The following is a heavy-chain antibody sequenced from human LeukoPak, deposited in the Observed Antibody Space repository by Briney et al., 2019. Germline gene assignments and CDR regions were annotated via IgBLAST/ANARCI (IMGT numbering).Heavy chain of an antibody. CDR2: ISGCGGST. D-gene: IGHD5-12*01. CDR1: GFTFSSYA. J-gene: IGHJ4*02. CDR3: AKVEQVATITGGFDY. Sequence: GGSLRLSCAASGFTFSSYAMSWVRQAPGKGLEWVSAISGCGGSTYYADSVKGRFTISRDNSKNTLYLQMNSLRAEDTTVYYCAKVEQVATITGGFDYWGQGTLVTVSS. V-gene: IGHV3-23*01.